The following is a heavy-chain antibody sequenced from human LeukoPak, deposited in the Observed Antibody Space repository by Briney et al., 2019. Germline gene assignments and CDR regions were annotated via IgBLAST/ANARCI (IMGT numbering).Heavy chain of an antibody. D-gene: IGHD1-26*01. J-gene: IGHJ4*02. Sequence: PSETLSLTCTVSGGSISSYYWSWIRQPPGKGLEWIGYIYYSGSTNYNPSLKSRVTISVDTSKNQFSLKLSSVTAADTAVYYCARLVGGVGATSDYWGQGTLVTVSS. CDR1: GGSISSYY. CDR2: IYYSGST. V-gene: IGHV4-59*12. CDR3: ARLVGGVGATSDY.